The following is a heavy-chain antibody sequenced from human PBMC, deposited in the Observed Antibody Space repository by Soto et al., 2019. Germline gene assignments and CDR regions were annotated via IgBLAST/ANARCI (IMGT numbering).Heavy chain of an antibody. CDR1: GFSLTTRGVG. V-gene: IGHV2-5*02. Sequence: QITLKESGPTLVKPTQTLTRTSTFSGFSLTTRGVGVGWIRQPPGKALECLALIYWDDDKRYSPSLQSRLSITKDTSKNQVVLTMTNVDPVDTATHYCAHIPNYYQYDWFDPWGQGTLVSVSS. CDR3: AHIPNYYQYDWFDP. D-gene: IGHD3-16*01. CDR2: IYWDDDK. J-gene: IGHJ5*02.